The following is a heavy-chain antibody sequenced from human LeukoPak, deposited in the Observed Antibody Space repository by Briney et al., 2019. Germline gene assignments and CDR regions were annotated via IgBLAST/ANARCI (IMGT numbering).Heavy chain of an antibody. CDR3: ASGGDWNYGGYYFDY. Sequence: SETLSLTCTVSGGSISSDYWSWIRQPPGKGREWIGYVYYSGSTNYNPSLKSRVTLSVATSKNQFYLKLRSVTAADTAVYYCASGGDWNYGGYYFDYWGQGTLVTVSS. V-gene: IGHV4-59*01. CDR1: GGSISSDY. J-gene: IGHJ4*02. CDR2: VYYSGST. D-gene: IGHD1-7*01.